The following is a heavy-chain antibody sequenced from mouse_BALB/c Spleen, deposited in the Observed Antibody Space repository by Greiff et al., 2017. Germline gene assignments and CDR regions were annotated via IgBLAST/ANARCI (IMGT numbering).Heavy chain of an antibody. J-gene: IGHJ1*01. CDR3: ARWYGNYRYFDV. CDR1: GYSFTDYI. D-gene: IGHD2-10*02. CDR2: INPYYGST. Sequence: VQLQQTGPELVKPGASVKISCKASGYSFTDYIMLWVKQSHGKSLEWIGNINPYYGSTSYNLKFKGKATLTVDKSSSTAYMQLNSLTSEDSAVYYCARWYGNYRYFDVWGAGTTVTVSS. V-gene: IGHV1-39*01.